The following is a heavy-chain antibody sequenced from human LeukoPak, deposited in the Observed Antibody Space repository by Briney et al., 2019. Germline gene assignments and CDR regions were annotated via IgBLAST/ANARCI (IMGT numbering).Heavy chain of an antibody. V-gene: IGHV3-23*01. CDR3: ATVILVPGGLYYFDY. Sequence: QPGGSLRLSCAASGFTFRDYAMTWVRQAPGKGLEWVSAISGSGDSTYYADSVKGRFTISRDTSKNTLYLQMNSLRAGDTAVYYCATVILVPGGLYYFDYWGQGTLVTVSS. CDR2: ISGSGDST. J-gene: IGHJ4*02. D-gene: IGHD2-2*01. CDR1: GFTFRDYA.